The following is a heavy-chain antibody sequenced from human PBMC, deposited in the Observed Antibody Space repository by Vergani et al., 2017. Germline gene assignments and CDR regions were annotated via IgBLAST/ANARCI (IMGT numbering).Heavy chain of an antibody. CDR2: ILGSGTA. CDR3: ARGSRAAGYSGPDS. Sequence: QVQLQQWGAGLLKPSETLSLTCAVYGGSFSGYYWSWIRQPPGKGLEWIGDILGSGTANYNPSFQGRVSMSVATSKNQFSLTLSSVNATDTAVYYCARGSRAAGYSGPDSWGQGTRVTVSS. J-gene: IGHJ4*02. D-gene: IGHD6-13*01. CDR1: GGSFSGYY. V-gene: IGHV4-34*01.